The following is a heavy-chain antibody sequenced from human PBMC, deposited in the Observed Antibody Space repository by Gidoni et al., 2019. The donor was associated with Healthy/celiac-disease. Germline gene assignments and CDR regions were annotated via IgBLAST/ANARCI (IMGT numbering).Heavy chain of an antibody. CDR3: ARRAYDILTGYYLDY. V-gene: IGHV3-21*01. CDR1: GFPFSSYS. Sequence: EVQLVESGGGLVKPGGSLRLSCAASGFPFSSYSMNWVRQAPGKGLEWVSSISSSSSYIYYADSVKGRFTISRDNAKNSLYLQMNSLRAEDTAVYYCARRAYDILTGYYLDYWGQGTLVTVSS. CDR2: ISSSSSYI. J-gene: IGHJ4*02. D-gene: IGHD3-9*01.